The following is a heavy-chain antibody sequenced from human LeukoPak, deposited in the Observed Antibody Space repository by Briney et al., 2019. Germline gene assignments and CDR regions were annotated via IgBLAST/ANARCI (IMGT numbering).Heavy chain of an antibody. CDR1: GGSISSSSYY. CDR3: ARPRYSGYDHDGFFDY. CDR2: IYYSGST. V-gene: IGHV4-39*01. Sequence: PSETLSLTCTVSGGSISSSSYYWGWIRQPPGKGLEWIGSIYYSGSTYYNPSLKSRVTISVDTSKNQFSLKLSSVTAADTAVYYCARPRYSGYDHDGFFDYWGQGTLVTVSS. D-gene: IGHD5-12*01. J-gene: IGHJ4*02.